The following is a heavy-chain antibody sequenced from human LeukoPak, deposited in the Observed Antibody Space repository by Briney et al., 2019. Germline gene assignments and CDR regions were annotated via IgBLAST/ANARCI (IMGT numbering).Heavy chain of an antibody. CDR1: GFTFSSYG. J-gene: IGHJ4*02. CDR3: ARDTYYYGSGSYYSSLDY. Sequence: GGSLRLSCAASGFTFSSYGMHWVRQAPGKGLEWVAVIWYDGSNKYYADSVKGRFTISRDNSKNTLYLQMNSLRAEDTAVYYCARDTYYYGSGSYYSSLDYWGQGTPVTVSS. V-gene: IGHV3-33*01. CDR2: IWYDGSNK. D-gene: IGHD3-10*01.